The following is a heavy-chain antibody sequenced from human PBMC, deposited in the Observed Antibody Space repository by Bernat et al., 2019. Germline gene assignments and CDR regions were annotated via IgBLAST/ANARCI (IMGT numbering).Heavy chain of an antibody. Sequence: QVQLVESGGGVVQPGRSLRLSCAASGFTFSSYAMHWVRQAPGKGLEWVAVISYDGSNKYYADSVKGRFTISRENSKNTLYLQMNSLRAEDTAVYYCARDLSDGPAAIWYYYYGMDVWGQGTTVTVSS. CDR3: ARDLSDGPAAIWYYYYGMDV. D-gene: IGHD2-2*01. CDR1: GFTFSSYA. V-gene: IGHV3-30-3*01. CDR2: ISYDGSNK. J-gene: IGHJ6*02.